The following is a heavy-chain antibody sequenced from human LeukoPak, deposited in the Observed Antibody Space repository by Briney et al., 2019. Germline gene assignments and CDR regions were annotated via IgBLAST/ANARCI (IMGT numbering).Heavy chain of an antibody. CDR3: ATDHRKHSSGWYRGDY. Sequence: ASVKVSCKASGYTFTSYGISWVRQAPGQGLEWMGWISAYNGNTNYAQKLQGRVTMTTDTSTSTAYMELRSLRSDDTAVYYCATDHRKHSSGWYRGDYWGQGTLVTVSS. V-gene: IGHV1-18*01. D-gene: IGHD6-19*01. CDR2: ISAYNGNT. J-gene: IGHJ4*02. CDR1: GYTFTSYG.